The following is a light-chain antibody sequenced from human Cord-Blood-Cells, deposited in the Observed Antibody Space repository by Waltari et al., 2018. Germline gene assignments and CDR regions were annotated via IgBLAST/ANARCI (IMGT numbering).Light chain of an antibody. Sequence: IQMPQSSSSLSASVRDRVTITCQASQDTSNYLNWYQQKPGKAPKLLIYDASNLETGVPSRFSGSGSGTDFTFTISSLQPEDIATYYCQQYDNLPLTFGGGTKVEIK. J-gene: IGKJ4*01. CDR3: QQYDNLPLT. V-gene: IGKV1-33*01. CDR2: DAS. CDR1: QDTSNY.